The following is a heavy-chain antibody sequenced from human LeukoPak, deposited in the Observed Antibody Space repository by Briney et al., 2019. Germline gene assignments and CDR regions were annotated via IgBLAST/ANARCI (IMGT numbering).Heavy chain of an antibody. D-gene: IGHD6-13*01. J-gene: IGHJ4*02. CDR1: GYIFTSYW. CDR3: ARRASSSQPFDY. V-gene: IGHV5-51*01. CDR2: IYPGDSDT. Sequence: PRNISCPASGYIFTSYWIGRGRDMPRERGGRVGIIYPGDSDTRYSPSFQGQVTISADKAISTAYLQWSSLKASDPAMCYCARRASSSQPFDYWGEGTLVTVSS.